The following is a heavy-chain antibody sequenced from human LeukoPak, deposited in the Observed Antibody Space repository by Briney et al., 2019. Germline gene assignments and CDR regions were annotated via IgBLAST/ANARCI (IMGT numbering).Heavy chain of an antibody. D-gene: IGHD3-3*01. CDR2: IYTSGST. CDR1: GGSISSGSYY. Sequence: SETLSLTCTVSGGSISSGSYYWSWIRQPAGKGLEWIGRIYTSGSTNYNPSLKSRVTISVDTSKNQFSLKLSSVTAADTAVYYCARDGYDFWSGYSPFGPWGQGTLVTVSS. CDR3: ARDGYDFWSGYSPFGP. J-gene: IGHJ5*02. V-gene: IGHV4-61*02.